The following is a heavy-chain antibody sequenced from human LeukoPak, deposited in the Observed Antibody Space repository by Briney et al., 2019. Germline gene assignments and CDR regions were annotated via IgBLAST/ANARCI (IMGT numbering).Heavy chain of an antibody. Sequence: PGGSLRLSCAASGFTFSSYAMSWVRQAPGKGLEWVSAISGSGGSTYYADPVKGWFTISRDNSKNTLYLQMNSLRAEDTAVYYCAKVKSRYCSSTSCSHFDYWGQGTLVTVSS. CDR1: GFTFSSYA. CDR2: ISGSGGST. J-gene: IGHJ4*02. CDR3: AKVKSRYCSSTSCSHFDY. V-gene: IGHV3-23*01. D-gene: IGHD2-2*01.